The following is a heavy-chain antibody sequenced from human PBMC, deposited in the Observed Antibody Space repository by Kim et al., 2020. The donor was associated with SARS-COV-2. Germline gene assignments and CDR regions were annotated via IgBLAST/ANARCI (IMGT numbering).Heavy chain of an antibody. J-gene: IGHJ6*02. D-gene: IGHD5-12*01. Sequence: NPSLKSRVTISVDTSKNQFALRLSSVTAADTAVYYCARAVDYYYYGMDVWGQGTTVTVSS. CDR3: ARAVDYYYYGMDV. V-gene: IGHV4-34*01.